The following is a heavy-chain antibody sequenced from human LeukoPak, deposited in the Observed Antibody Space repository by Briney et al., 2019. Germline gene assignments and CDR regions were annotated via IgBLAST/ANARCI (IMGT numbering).Heavy chain of an antibody. J-gene: IGHJ5*02. V-gene: IGHV3-7*01. CDR1: RLTFSTHW. CDR2: IKEDGSEK. Sequence: GGSLRLSCLGSRLTFSTHWINWVRQAPGKGLEWVASIKEDGSEKSYVDSVKGRFTISRDNAKNSLYLQMTSLRADDSAVYYCATEGIAPGDSVWSDPWGQGSLVLVSS. CDR3: ATEGIAPGDSVWSDP. D-gene: IGHD2-2*01.